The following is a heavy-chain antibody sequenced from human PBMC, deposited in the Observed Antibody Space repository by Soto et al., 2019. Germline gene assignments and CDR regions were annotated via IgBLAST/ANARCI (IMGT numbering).Heavy chain of an antibody. CDR2: IYYSGST. CDR3: ARVCPNYYYYMDV. Sequence: QVQLQESGPGLVKPSQTLSLTCTVSGGSISSGGYYWSWIRQHPGKVLEWIGYIYYSGSTYYNPSLKSRVTISLDTSKNQFSLKLSSVTAADTAVYYCARVCPNYYYYMDVWGKGTTVTVSS. J-gene: IGHJ6*03. CDR1: GGSISSGGYY. V-gene: IGHV4-31*03.